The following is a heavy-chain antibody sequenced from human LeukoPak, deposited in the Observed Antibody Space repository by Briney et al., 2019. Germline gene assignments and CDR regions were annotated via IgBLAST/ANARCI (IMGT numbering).Heavy chain of an antibody. V-gene: IGHV3-30*02. Sequence: GGSLRLSCAASGFTFSSFAMHWVRQAPGKGLEWVAYIRYDGSNKSYADSVKGRFTISRDSSKNTLYLQMNSLRAEDTAVYYCAKDPGAHDKHFDHWGQGTLVTVSS. CDR3: AKDPGAHDKHFDH. CDR1: GFTFSSFA. D-gene: IGHD3-10*01. CDR2: IRYDGSNK. J-gene: IGHJ4*02.